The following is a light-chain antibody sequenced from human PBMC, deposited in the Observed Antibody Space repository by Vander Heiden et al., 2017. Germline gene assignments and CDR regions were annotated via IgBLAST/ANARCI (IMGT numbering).Light chain of an antibody. CDR3: SAYTSSHTLV. V-gene: IGLV2-14*03. J-gene: IGLJ3*02. Sequence: QSALPQPASVSGSPGPSITISSTGTSSDVGGYKYVSWYQQRPGKAPELMIYDVSTRPSGVSNRFSGSKSGNTASLTISGLQAEDEADYYCSAYTSSHTLVFGGGTKLTVL. CDR2: DVS. CDR1: SSDVGGYKY.